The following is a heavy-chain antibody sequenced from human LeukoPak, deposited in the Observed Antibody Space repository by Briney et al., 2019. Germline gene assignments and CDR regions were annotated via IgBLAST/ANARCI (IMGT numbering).Heavy chain of an antibody. CDR3: ARSAYGSGPTNFDY. J-gene: IGHJ4*02. D-gene: IGHD3-10*01. V-gene: IGHV4-39*01. Sequence: SETLSLTCTVSGGSISSSSYYWGWIRQPPGKGLEWIGSIYYSGSTYYNPSLKSRVTISVDTSKNQFSLKLSSVTAADTAVYYCARSAYGSGPTNFDYWGQGTLVTVSS. CDR2: IYYSGST. CDR1: GGSISSSSYY.